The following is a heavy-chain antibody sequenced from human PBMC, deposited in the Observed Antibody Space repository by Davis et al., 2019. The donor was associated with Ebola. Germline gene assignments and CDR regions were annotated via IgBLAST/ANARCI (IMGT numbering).Heavy chain of an antibody. CDR2: TYYSSKWFN. J-gene: IGHJ3*01. CDR3: ARGFFRDGFDV. D-gene: IGHD3-3*01. Sequence: PSETLSLTCAISGDSVSGSSGAWNWIRQSPSRGLEWLGRTYYSSKWFNDYAVSVNGRITINPDTSKNQFSLQLNSVTPEDTAVYFCARGFFRDGFDVWGQGTVITVSS. CDR1: GDSVSGSSGA. V-gene: IGHV6-1*01.